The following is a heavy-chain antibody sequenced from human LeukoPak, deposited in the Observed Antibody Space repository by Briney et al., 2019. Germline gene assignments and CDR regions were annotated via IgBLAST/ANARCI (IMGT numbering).Heavy chain of an antibody. D-gene: IGHD3-22*01. CDR1: GGSISSYY. Sequence: SETLSLTCTVSGGSISSYYWSWIRQPAGKGLEWIGRIYNSGSTNYNPSLKSRVTISVDKSKNQFSLKLSSVTAADTAVYYCARGYYDSSGHYPGHWFDPWGQGTLVTVSS. CDR2: IYNSGST. V-gene: IGHV4-4*07. J-gene: IGHJ5*02. CDR3: ARGYYDSSGHYPGHWFDP.